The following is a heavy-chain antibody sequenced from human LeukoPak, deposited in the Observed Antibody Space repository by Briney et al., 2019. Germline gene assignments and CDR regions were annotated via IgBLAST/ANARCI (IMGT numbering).Heavy chain of an antibody. Sequence: GGSLRLSCAASGFTFSTSAVHWIRQAPGRGLEWVAVISIDGNNPYYADTVKGRFTISRDNSKNTLYLQMTSLKTEDTAVYFCARYLFSDFYFDHWGQGTLVTVSS. V-gene: IGHV3-30*01. J-gene: IGHJ4*02. CDR3: ARYLFSDFYFDH. CDR1: GFTFSTSA. D-gene: IGHD2-21*01. CDR2: ISIDGNNP.